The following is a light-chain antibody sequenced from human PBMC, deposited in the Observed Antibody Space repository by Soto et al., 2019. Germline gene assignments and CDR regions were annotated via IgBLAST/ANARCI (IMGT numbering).Light chain of an antibody. CDR2: SNN. J-gene: IGLJ1*01. V-gene: IGLV1-44*01. CDR1: RSNIGSNT. Sequence: QSVLTQPPSASGTPGQRVTISCSGSRSNIGSNTVNWYQQLPGTSPKLLIYSNNQRPSGVPDRFSCSKSGTSASLAISGLQSEAEADYYCSAWDDSLNGYVFGTGTKLTVL. CDR3: SAWDDSLNGYV.